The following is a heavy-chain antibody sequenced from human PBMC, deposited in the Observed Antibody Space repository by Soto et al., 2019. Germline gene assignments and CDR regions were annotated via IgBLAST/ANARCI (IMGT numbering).Heavy chain of an antibody. V-gene: IGHV3-7*01. Sequence: EVQLVESGRGLVQPGGSLRLSCAASGFTFSSSWMTWVRQAPGKGLEWVASINQDGSKKQYVDSVKGRLTISRDNAENSLYLEMNSLSGEDTAVYYCARDYRADWGQGTLVTVSS. D-gene: IGHD1-26*01. CDR2: INQDGSKK. CDR3: ARDYRAD. CDR1: GFTFSSSW. J-gene: IGHJ4*02.